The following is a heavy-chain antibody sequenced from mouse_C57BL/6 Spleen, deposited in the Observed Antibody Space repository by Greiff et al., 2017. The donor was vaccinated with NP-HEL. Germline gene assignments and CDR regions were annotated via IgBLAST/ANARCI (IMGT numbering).Heavy chain of an antibody. V-gene: IGHV1-64*01. Sequence: QVQLQQPGAELVKPGASVKLSCKASGYTFTSYWMHWVKQRPGQGLEWIGMIHPNSGSTNYNEKFKSKATLTVDKSSSTAYMQLSSLTSEDSAVYYCARYELTSYFDYWGQGTTLTVSS. CDR1: GYTFTSYW. CDR3: ARYELTSYFDY. CDR2: IHPNSGST. D-gene: IGHD2-3*01. J-gene: IGHJ2*01.